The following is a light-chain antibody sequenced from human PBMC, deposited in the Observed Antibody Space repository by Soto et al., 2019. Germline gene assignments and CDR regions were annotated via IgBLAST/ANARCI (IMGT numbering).Light chain of an antibody. V-gene: IGKV1-6*01. Sequence: AIQMTQSPSSLSASVGDRVTITCRASQGIRNDLGWYQQKPGKAPKLLIYAASSLQSGVPSRFSGSGSGTDFTLTISSLEPEDFALYYCQQRNTWPPITFGQGTRLENK. CDR1: QGIRND. J-gene: IGKJ5*01. CDR3: QQRNTWPPIT. CDR2: AAS.